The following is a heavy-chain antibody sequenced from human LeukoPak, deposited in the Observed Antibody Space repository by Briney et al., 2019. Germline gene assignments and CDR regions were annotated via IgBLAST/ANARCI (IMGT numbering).Heavy chain of an antibody. D-gene: IGHD3-10*01. CDR3: ARDLLYYGSGNIDY. J-gene: IGHJ4*02. V-gene: IGHV6-1*01. CDR2: TYYRSKWYK. CDR1: GDSVSSNSAA. Sequence: SQTLSLTCAISGDSVSSNSAAWNWIRQSPSRGLEWLGRTYYRSKWYKDYAVSVKSRITINPDASKNQFSLQLNSVTPEDTAVYYCARDLLYYGSGNIDYWGQGTLVTVSS.